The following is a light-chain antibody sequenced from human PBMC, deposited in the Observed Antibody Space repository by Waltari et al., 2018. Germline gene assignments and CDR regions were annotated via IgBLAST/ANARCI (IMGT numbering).Light chain of an antibody. J-gene: IGLJ3*02. CDR1: SSNIGRNY. CDR2: RNN. CDR3: ATWDGSLTAWV. Sequence: QSVLTQPPSASGTPGQRVTISCSGSSSNIGRNYVYWYQQFPGTAPKPLVYRNNERPSGVPDRISGSKSGTSASLAISGLRSEDEADYYCATWDGSLTAWVFGGGTKLTVL. V-gene: IGLV1-47*01.